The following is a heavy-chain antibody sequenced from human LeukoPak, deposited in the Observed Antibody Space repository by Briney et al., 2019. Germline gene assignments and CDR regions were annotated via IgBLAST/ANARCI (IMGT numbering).Heavy chain of an antibody. D-gene: IGHD4-11*01. CDR1: GYTLTSYA. J-gene: IGHJ4*02. V-gene: IGHV1-3*04. CDR3: ARGGSRMTTFYIIDY. Sequence: GASVKVSCKASGYTLTSYAIHWVRQAPGQRPEWMGWINTGNGNTKYSQKFQGRVTITRGTSANTAYMELSSLRFEDTAVYYCARGGSRMTTFYIIDYWGQGTLVTVSS. CDR2: INTGNGNT.